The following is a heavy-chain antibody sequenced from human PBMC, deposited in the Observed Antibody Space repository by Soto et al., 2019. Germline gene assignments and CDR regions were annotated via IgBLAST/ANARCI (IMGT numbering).Heavy chain of an antibody. D-gene: IGHD3-3*02. Sequence: SVKVSCKASGGSFSSYAISWVRQAPGQGLEWMGGIIPIFGTANYAQKFQGRVTITADESTSTAYMELSSLRSEDTAVYYCARAHSPAIYYFDYWGQGTLVTVSS. CDR3: ARAHSPAIYYFDY. V-gene: IGHV1-69*13. J-gene: IGHJ4*02. CDR1: GGSFSSYA. CDR2: IIPIFGTA.